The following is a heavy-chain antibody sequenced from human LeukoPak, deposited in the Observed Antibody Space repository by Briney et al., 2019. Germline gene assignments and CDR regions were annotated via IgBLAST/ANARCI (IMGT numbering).Heavy chain of an antibody. D-gene: IGHD5-18*01. V-gene: IGHV3-7*01. J-gene: IGHJ3*02. CDR1: GFTFSSYG. CDR3: ASSGYSSGNAFDI. Sequence: GGSLRLSCAASGFTFSSYGMHWVRQAPGKGLEWVANIKQDGSEKYYVDSVKGRFTISRDNTKNSLYLQMNSLRVEDTAVYYCASSGYSSGNAFDIWGQGTMVTVSS. CDR2: IKQDGSEK.